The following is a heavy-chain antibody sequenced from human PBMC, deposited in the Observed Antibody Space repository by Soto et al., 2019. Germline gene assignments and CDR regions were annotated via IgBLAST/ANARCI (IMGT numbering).Heavy chain of an antibody. D-gene: IGHD3-16*01. CDR2: INSDGSST. CDR1: ESTLSSYW. V-gene: IGHV3-74*02. CDR3: ASGVEEWGRPRVF. J-gene: IGHJ3*01. Sequence: EVQLVESGGGLVQPEGSLRLSCTASESTLSSYWMHWVRQAPGKGLVWVSRINSDGSSTKYADSVKGRFTISRDNAKNTMYPQMKSLSAEDTAVYYWASGVEEWGRPRVFWGQGRLVTVAS.